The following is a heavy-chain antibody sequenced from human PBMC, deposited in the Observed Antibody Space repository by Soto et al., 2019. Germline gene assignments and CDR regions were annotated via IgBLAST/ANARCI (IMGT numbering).Heavy chain of an antibody. CDR2: IYYSGST. CDR1: GGSISSGGYY. J-gene: IGHJ5*02. D-gene: IGHD3-10*01. Sequence: SETLSLTCTVSGGSISSGGYYWSWIRQHPGKGLEWIGYIYYSGSTYYNPSLKSRVTISVDTSKNQFSLKLSSVTAADTAVYYCARWLWFGELLYQSPPNGWLDPWGQGTLVTVSS. CDR3: ARWLWFGELLYQSPPNGWLDP. V-gene: IGHV4-31*03.